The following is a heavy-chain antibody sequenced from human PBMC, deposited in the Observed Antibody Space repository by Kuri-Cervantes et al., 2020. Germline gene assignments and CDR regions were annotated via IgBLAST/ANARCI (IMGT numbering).Heavy chain of an antibody. V-gene: IGHV3-23*01. CDR3: AKSRGVRFGDRLSYYYYYYGMDV. CDR2: ISGSGGST. D-gene: IGHD3-10*01. CDR1: GFTFSSYA. Sequence: GGSLRLSCAASGFTFSSYAMSWVRQAPGKGLEWVSAISGSGGSTYYADSVKGRFTISRDNSKDTLYLQMNSLRAEDTAVYYCAKSRGVRFGDRLSYYYYYYGMDVWGQGTTVTVSS. J-gene: IGHJ6*02.